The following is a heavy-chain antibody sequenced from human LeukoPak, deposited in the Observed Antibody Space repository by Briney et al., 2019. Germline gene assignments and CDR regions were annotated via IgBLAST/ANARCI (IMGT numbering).Heavy chain of an antibody. CDR2: ISSSGTYI. J-gene: IGHJ3*01. Sequence: GGSLRLSCAASGVTFSSYCMSWVRQAPGKGLEWVSSISSSGTYIYYADSVKGRFTISRDNAKNSLYLQMTSLRAEDTAVYYCARTEYCTPTSCKYASFWGQGTMVTVSS. D-gene: IGHD2-2*01. CDR3: ARTEYCTPTSCKYASF. V-gene: IGHV3-21*01. CDR1: GVTFSSYC.